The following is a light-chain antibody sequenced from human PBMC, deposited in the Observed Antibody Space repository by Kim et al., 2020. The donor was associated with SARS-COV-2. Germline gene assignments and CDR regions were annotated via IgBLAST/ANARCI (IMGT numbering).Light chain of an antibody. V-gene: IGKV3D-15*01. Sequence: EIMLTQSPATLSVSPGERATLSCRASQSVNSNLAWYQQKPGQAPRLLIYGASSRATGIPARFSGCGAGTEVTLIISSLQSEDFAVYYCQPYNSRPPKLTFCGGTKV. CDR1: QSVNSN. CDR3: QPYNSRPPKLT. CDR2: GAS. J-gene: IGKJ4*01.